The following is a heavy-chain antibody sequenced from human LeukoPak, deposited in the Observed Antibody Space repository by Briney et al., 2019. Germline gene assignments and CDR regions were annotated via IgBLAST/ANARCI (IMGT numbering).Heavy chain of an antibody. CDR3: TTGSYYGGDFDY. V-gene: IGHV3-15*01. D-gene: IGHD1-26*01. CDR2: IKSKTDGGTT. Sequence: PGGSLRLSCAASGFTFSSYAMSWVRQAPGKGLEWVGRIKSKTDGGTTDYAAPVKGRFTISRDDSKNTLYLQMNSLKTEDTAVYYCTTGSYYGGDFDYWGQGTLVTVSS. J-gene: IGHJ4*02. CDR1: GFTFSSYA.